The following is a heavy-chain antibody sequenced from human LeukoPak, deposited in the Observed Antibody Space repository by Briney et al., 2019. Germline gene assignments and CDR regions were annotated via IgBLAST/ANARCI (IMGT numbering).Heavy chain of an antibody. V-gene: IGHV1-46*01. CDR1: GYTFTSYY. CDR2: INPSGGST. Sequence: ASVKVSCKASGYTFTSYYMHWARQAPGQGLEWMGIINPSGGSTSYAQKFQGRVTMTRDTSTSTVYMELSSLRSEDTAVYYCARVGVRGGYFDYWGQGTLVTVSS. D-gene: IGHD3-10*01. CDR3: ARVGVRGGYFDY. J-gene: IGHJ4*02.